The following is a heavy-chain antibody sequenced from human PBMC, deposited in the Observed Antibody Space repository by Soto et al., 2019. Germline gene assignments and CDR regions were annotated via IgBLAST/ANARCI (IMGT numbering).Heavy chain of an antibody. CDR1: EFTFNNYA. Sequence: GGSLRLSCAASEFTFNNYAMNWVRQAPGQGLEWVATISATGGSTYYADSVKGRFTISGDNSKNTLYLKMNGVRVEDTAVYYCAKDRLAGNFDYWGQGTQVTVSS. J-gene: IGHJ4*02. CDR2: ISATGGST. CDR3: AKDRLAGNFDY. V-gene: IGHV3-23*01.